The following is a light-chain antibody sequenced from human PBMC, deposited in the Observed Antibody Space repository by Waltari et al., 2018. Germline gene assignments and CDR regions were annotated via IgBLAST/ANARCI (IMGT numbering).Light chain of an antibody. CDR3: GTWDSSLSGAV. J-gene: IGLJ7*01. CDR1: RSNIGNNY. V-gene: IGLV1-51*02. Sequence: QSVLTQPPSVSAAPGQRVTISCSGGRSNIGNNYVSWYRQFPGTAPKLLIYEDIERPSGIPGRFSGSKSGTSATLDITGLQAGDEADYYCGTWDSSLSGAVFGGGTHLTVL. CDR2: EDI.